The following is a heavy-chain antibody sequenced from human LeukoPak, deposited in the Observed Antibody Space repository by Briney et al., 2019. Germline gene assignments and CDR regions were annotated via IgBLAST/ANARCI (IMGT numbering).Heavy chain of an antibody. J-gene: IGHJ4*02. Sequence: SETLSLTCTVSGGSISSSSYYWGWIRQPPGKGLEWIGSIYYSGSTYYNPSLKSRVTISVDTSKNQFSLKLSSVTAADTAVYYCARDGITMRILEYWGQGTLVTVSS. CDR1: GGSISSSSYY. V-gene: IGHV4-39*02. D-gene: IGHD3-10*01. CDR3: ARDGITMRILEY. CDR2: IYYSGST.